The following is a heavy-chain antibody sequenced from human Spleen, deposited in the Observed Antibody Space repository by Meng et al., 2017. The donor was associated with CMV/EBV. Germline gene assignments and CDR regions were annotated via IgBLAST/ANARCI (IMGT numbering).Heavy chain of an antibody. Sequence: EESLKISCKGSASTFSRYWIAWVRQVPGKGLEWMGIVSPGDSDIRYSPSFHGQVTISADRSISTAYLQWSSLKAADTAMYYCGRHWPIVGASDYWGQGTLVTVSS. J-gene: IGHJ4*02. CDR2: VSPGDSDI. D-gene: IGHD1-26*01. CDR1: ASTFSRYW. CDR3: GRHWPIVGASDY. V-gene: IGHV5-51*01.